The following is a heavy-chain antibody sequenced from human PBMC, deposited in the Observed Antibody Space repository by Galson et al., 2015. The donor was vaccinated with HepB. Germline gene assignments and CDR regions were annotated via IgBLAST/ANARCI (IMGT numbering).Heavy chain of an antibody. V-gene: IGHV1-24*01. J-gene: IGHJ4*02. CDR1: GYTLTELS. D-gene: IGHD5-18*01. CDR2: FDPEDGET. Sequence: SVKVSCKVSGYTLTELSMHWVRQAPGKGLEWMGGFDPEDGETIYAQKFQGRVTMTEDTSTDTAYMELSNLRSEDTAVYYCATVLPMVRWPSRLDYWGQGTLVTVSS. CDR3: ATVLPMVRWPSRLDY.